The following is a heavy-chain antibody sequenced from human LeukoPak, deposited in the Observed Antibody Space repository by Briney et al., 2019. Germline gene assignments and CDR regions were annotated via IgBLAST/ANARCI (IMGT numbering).Heavy chain of an antibody. CDR1: GGSISSSNW. Sequence: TSGTLSLTCAVSGGSISSSNWWSWVRQPPGKGLEWIGEIYHSGSTNYNPSLKSRVTISVDKSKNQFSLKLSSVTAADTAVYYCARHCSSTSCYFDYWGQGTLVTVSS. CDR2: IYHSGST. D-gene: IGHD2-2*01. CDR3: ARHCSSTSCYFDY. V-gene: IGHV4-4*02. J-gene: IGHJ4*02.